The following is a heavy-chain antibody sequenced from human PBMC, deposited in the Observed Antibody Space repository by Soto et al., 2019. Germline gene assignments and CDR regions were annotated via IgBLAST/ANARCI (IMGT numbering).Heavy chain of an antibody. Sequence: SVKVSCEASGYTFTSYGISWIRRAPGQRLEWMGGIIPIFGTANYAQKFQGRVTITADESTSTAYMELSSLRSEDTAVYYCARVVTIFGVVTPDALDIWGQGTMVTVSS. CDR2: IIPIFGTA. D-gene: IGHD3-3*01. CDR1: GYTFTSYG. CDR3: ARVVTIFGVVTPDALDI. J-gene: IGHJ3*02. V-gene: IGHV1-69*13.